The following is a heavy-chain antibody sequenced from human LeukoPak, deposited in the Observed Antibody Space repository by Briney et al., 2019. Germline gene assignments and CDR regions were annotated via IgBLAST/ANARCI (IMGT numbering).Heavy chain of an antibody. CDR1: GFTFSSAW. V-gene: IGHV3-7*01. CDR2: IKPAGGEK. Sequence: GGSLRLSCAASGFTFSSAWMTWVRQAPGKGLEWVADIKPAGGEKYVDSVKGRFTVSRDNAKNSLYLQMNSLRVEDTAVYYCPRDPLSGALDYWGQGALVIVSS. CDR3: PRDPLSGALDY. D-gene: IGHD6-25*01. J-gene: IGHJ4*02.